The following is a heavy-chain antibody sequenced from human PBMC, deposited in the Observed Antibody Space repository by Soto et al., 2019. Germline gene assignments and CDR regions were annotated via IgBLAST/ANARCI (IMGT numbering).Heavy chain of an antibody. J-gene: IGHJ4*02. CDR2: IIPIFGTA. CDR3: ARTRRDSGYDLAFDY. CDR1: GGTFSSYA. V-gene: IGHV1-69*13. D-gene: IGHD5-12*01. Sequence: GASVKVSCKASGGTFSSYAISRVRQAPGQGPEWMGGIIPIFGTANYAQKFQGRVTITADESTSTAYMELSSPRSEDTAVYYCARTRRDSGYDLAFDYWGQGTLVTVSS.